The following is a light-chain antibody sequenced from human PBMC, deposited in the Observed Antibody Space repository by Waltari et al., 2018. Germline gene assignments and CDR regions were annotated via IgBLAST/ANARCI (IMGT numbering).Light chain of an antibody. CDR1: QYVNIRY. Sequence: EIVLTQSPGTLSLSPGEGATLSCRASQYVNIRYLAWYQQKPGQAPSLLIYDTSTRAAGIPDRFSGSGSGRDFTLTISRLEPEDFAVYYCQQDDTLPRVTFGGGTKVEIK. V-gene: IGKV3-20*01. J-gene: IGKJ4*02. CDR3: QQDDTLPRVT. CDR2: DTS.